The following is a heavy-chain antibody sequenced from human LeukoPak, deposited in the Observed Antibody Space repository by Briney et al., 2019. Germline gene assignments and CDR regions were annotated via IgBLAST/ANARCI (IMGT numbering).Heavy chain of an antibody. CDR2: IYHSGTT. V-gene: IGHV4-38-2*02. CDR3: SRASFTSYGGPPHDY. CDR1: DFSITRGYH. D-gene: IGHD4/OR15-4a*01. J-gene: IGHJ4*02. Sequence: PSETLSLTCTVSDFSITRGYHWGWIRQPPGKGLEWIGSIYHSGTTYYNPSLKSRVAIAVDTSKNQFSPKLSSVTAADTALYYCSRASFTSYGGPPHDYWGQGTLVTVSS.